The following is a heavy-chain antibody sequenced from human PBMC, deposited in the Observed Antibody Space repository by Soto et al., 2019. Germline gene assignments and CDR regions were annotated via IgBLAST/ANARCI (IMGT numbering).Heavy chain of an antibody. CDR1: GFTFSSYA. CDR3: AKDLTMIVVVITGEFDY. V-gene: IGHV3-23*01. D-gene: IGHD3-22*01. J-gene: IGHJ4*02. Sequence: GGSLRLSCAASGFTFSSYAMSWVRQAPGKGLEWVSAISGSGGSTYYADSVKGRFTISRDNSKNTLYLQMNSLRAEDTAVYYCAKDLTMIVVVITGEFDYWGQGTLVTVSS. CDR2: ISGSGGST.